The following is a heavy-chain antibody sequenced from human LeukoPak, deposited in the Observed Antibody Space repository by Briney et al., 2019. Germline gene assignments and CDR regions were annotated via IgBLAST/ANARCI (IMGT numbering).Heavy chain of an antibody. Sequence: GGSLRLSCAASGFTFSNYGMHWVRQAPGKGLEWVAIISYDGSNTYYADSVKGRFTISRDNSKNTLYLQMNSLRAEDTAVYYCARALGYGPDYWGQGTLVTVSS. CDR1: GFTFSNYG. V-gene: IGHV3-33*08. J-gene: IGHJ4*02. CDR3: ARALGYGPDY. D-gene: IGHD5-18*01. CDR2: ISYDGSNT.